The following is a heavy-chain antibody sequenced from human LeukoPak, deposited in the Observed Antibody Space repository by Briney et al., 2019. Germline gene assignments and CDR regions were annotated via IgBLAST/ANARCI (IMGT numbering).Heavy chain of an antibody. Sequence: GGSLRLSCAASGFTFSDYYMSWIRQAPGKGLEWVSYISSSSSYTNYADSVKGRFTISRDNAKNSPYLQMNSLRAEDTAVYYCAREHLYYYGSGSYGGMDVWGKGTTVTVSS. CDR1: GFTFSDYY. CDR2: ISSSSSYT. V-gene: IGHV3-11*06. D-gene: IGHD3-10*01. CDR3: AREHLYYYGSGSYGGMDV. J-gene: IGHJ6*04.